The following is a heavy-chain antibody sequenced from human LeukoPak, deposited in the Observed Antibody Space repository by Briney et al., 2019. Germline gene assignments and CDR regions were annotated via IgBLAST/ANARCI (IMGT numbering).Heavy chain of an antibody. CDR2: INPNSGGT. CDR3: ARAEDIVVVPAAMGWFDP. CDR1: GYTFTGYY. Sequence: ASVKVSCKASGYTFTGYYMHWVRQAPGQGLEWMGWINPNSGGTNYAQKFQGRVTMTGDTSISTAYMELSRLRSDDTAVYYCARAEDIVVVPAAMGWFDPWGQGTLVTVSS. V-gene: IGHV1-2*02. J-gene: IGHJ5*02. D-gene: IGHD2-2*01.